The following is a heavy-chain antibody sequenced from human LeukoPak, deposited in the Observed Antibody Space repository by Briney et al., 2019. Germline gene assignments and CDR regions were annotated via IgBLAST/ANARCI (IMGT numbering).Heavy chain of an antibody. CDR2: IRYDGTEK. V-gene: IGHV3-30*02. CDR3: ARVVIAARPHWFDP. J-gene: IGHJ5*02. Sequence: GGSLRLSCAASGFTFSSYGMHWVRQAPGKGLEWVAFIRYDGTEKYYTDSVKGRFTISRDNSKNTLHLQMSGLRPDDTAVYYCARVVIAARPHWFDPRGQGTLVTVSS. CDR1: GFTFSSYG. D-gene: IGHD6-6*01.